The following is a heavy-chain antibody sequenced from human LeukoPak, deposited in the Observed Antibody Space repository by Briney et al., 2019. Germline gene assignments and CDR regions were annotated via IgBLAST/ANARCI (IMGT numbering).Heavy chain of an antibody. CDR2: IIPIFGTA. CDR3: ARDTGGRGRLDAFDI. V-gene: IGHV1-69*13. J-gene: IGHJ3*02. D-gene: IGHD3-10*01. CDR1: GGTFSSYA. Sequence: GASVKVSCKASGGTFSSYAISWVRQAPGQGLEWMGGIIPIFGTANYAQKFQGRVTITADESTSTAYMELSSLRSEDTAVYYCARDTGGRGRLDAFDIWGQGTMVTVSS.